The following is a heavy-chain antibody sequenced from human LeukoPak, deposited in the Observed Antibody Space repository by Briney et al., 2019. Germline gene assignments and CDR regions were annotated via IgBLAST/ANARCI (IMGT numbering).Heavy chain of an antibody. CDR1: GLTFSSYE. CDR3: ARDGAQWELLPDY. J-gene: IGHJ4*02. D-gene: IGHD1-26*01. CDR2: IISSGSTI. Sequence: GGSLRLSCAASGLTFSSYEMNWVRQAPGKGLEWVAYIISSGSTIYYADSVKGRFTISRDNDKNSLYLQMNSLRAEDTAVYYCARDGAQWELLPDYWGQGTLVTVSS. V-gene: IGHV3-48*03.